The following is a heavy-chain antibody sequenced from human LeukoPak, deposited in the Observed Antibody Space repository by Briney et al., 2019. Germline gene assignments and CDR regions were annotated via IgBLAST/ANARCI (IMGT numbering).Heavy chain of an antibody. J-gene: IGHJ5*02. V-gene: IGHV1-8*01. CDR1: GGTFTSYD. CDR3: ARDSSGWYWTWFDP. D-gene: IGHD6-19*01. Sequence: ASVKVSCKASGGTFTSYDINWVRQATGQGLEWMGWMNPNSGNTGYAQKFQGRVTMTRNTSISTAYMELSSLRSEDTAVYYCARDSSGWYWTWFDPWGQGTLVTVSS. CDR2: MNPNSGNT.